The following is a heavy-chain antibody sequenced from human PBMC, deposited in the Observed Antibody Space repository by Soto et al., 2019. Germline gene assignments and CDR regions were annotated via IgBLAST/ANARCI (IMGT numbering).Heavy chain of an antibody. D-gene: IGHD6-19*01. CDR1: GFTFSSYG. CDR2: ISYDGSNK. Sequence: PGGSLRLSCSASGFTFSSYGMHWVRQAPGKGLEWVAVISYDGSNKYYADSVKGRFTISRDNSKNTLYLQMNSLRAEDTAVYYCAKDHVAGVGFDYWGQGTLVTVS. V-gene: IGHV3-30*18. CDR3: AKDHVAGVGFDY. J-gene: IGHJ4*02.